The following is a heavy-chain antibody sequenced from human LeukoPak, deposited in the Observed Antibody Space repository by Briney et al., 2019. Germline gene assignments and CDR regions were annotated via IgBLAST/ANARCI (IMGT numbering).Heavy chain of an antibody. V-gene: IGHV1-69*06. D-gene: IGHD2-21*02. CDR3: ARVPQTVLVTAIPQGAFDI. CDR2: IIPIFGTA. Sequence: SVKVSCKASGGTFSSYAISWVRQAPGQGLEWMGGIIPIFGTASYAQKFQGRVTITADKSTSTAYMELSSLRSEDTAVYYCARVPQTVLVTAIPQGAFDIWGQGTMVTVSS. J-gene: IGHJ3*02. CDR1: GGTFSSYA.